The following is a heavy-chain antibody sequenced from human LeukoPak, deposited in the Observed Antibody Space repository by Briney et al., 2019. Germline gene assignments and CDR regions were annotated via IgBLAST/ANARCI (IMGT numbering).Heavy chain of an antibody. CDR1: GGSISSSSYY. J-gene: IGHJ4*02. CDR3: ARPSPYYDFWSGNDYFDY. D-gene: IGHD3-3*01. V-gene: IGHV4-39*01. CDR2: IYYSGST. Sequence: PSETLSLTCTVSGGSISSSSYYWGWIRQPPGKGLEWIGSIYYSGSTYYNPSLKSRVTISVDTSKNQFSLKLSSVTAADTAVYYCARPSPYYDFWSGNDYFDYWGQGTLVTVS.